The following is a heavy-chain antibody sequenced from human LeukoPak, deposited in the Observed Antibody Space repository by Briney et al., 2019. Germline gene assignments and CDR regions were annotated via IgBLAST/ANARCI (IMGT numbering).Heavy chain of an antibody. D-gene: IGHD3-10*01. J-gene: IGHJ4*02. CDR1: GGSISSYY. CDR2: IYTSGST. CDR3: ARSVEVSLLWFGDLSPESYYFDY. Sequence: SETLSLTCTVSGGSISSYYWSWIRQPAGKGLEWIGRIYTSGSTNYNPSLKSRVTMSVDTSKNQFSLKLSSVTAADTAVYYCARSVEVSLLWFGDLSPESYYFDYCGQGTLVTVSS. V-gene: IGHV4-4*07.